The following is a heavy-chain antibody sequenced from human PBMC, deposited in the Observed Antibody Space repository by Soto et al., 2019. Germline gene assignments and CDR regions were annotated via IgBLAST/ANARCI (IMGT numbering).Heavy chain of an antibody. V-gene: IGHV3-66*01. CDR2: IYSGGNT. D-gene: IGHD4-17*01. J-gene: IGHJ2*01. CDR3: ARDYAWYFDL. CDR1: GFTVSSNY. Sequence: EVQLVESGGGLVQPGGSLRLSCAASGFTVSSNYMSWVRQAPGKGLEWVSVIYSGGNTYYADSVEGRFTISRDNSKNPLYLQMNSLRAEDTAVYYCARDYAWYFDLWGRGTLVTVSS.